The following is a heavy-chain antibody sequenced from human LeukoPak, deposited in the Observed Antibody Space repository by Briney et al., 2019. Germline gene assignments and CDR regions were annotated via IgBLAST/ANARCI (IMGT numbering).Heavy chain of an antibody. CDR2: INHSGST. CDR3: ARGSGGHYYDSSGYYLGY. CDR1: GGSFSGYY. J-gene: IGHJ4*02. Sequence: SETLSLTFAVYGGSFSGYYWSWIRQPPGKGLEWIGEINHSGSTNYNPSLKSRVTISVDTSKNQFSLKLSSVTAADTAVYYCARGSGGHYYDSSGYYLGYWGQGTLVTVSS. V-gene: IGHV4-34*01. D-gene: IGHD3-22*01.